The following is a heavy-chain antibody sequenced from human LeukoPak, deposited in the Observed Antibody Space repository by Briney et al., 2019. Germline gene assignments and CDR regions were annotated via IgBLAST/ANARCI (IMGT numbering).Heavy chain of an antibody. J-gene: IGHJ4*02. CDR2: IYYSGST. V-gene: IGHV4-39*07. CDR3: ARPFSKGYDSSGSNFDY. CDR1: GGSISSSSYY. Sequence: SETLSLTCTVSGGSISSSSYYWGWIRQPPGKGLEWIGSIYYSGSTYYNPSLKSRVTISVDTSKNQFSLKLSSVTAADTAVYYCARPFSKGYDSSGSNFDYWGQGTLVTVSS. D-gene: IGHD3-22*01.